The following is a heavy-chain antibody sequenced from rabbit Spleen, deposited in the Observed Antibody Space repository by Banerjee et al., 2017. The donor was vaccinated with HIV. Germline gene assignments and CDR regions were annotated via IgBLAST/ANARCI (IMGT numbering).Heavy chain of an antibody. CDR1: GVSFSDKD. V-gene: IGHV1S47*01. J-gene: IGHJ4*01. Sequence: QEQLVESGGGLVKPEGSLTLTCKASGVSFSDKDVMCWVRQAPGKGLEWIGYIVPIFGVTYYANWVNGRFTISSHNAQNTLYLQLNSLTAADTATYFCVREAGYGGYGDGNLWGPGTLVTVS. D-gene: IGHD6-1*01. CDR2: IVPIFGVT. CDR3: VREAGYGGYGDGNL.